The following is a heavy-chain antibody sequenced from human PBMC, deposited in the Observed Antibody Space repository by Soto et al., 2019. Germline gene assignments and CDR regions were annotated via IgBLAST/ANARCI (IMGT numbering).Heavy chain of an antibody. CDR3: ARHPDAAHTSDFDY. V-gene: IGHV5-51*01. J-gene: IGHJ4*02. Sequence: GESLKISCKGSGYSFTSHWIGWVRQMPGKGLEWMGIIYPGDSDTRYSPSFQGQVTIPADKSISTAYLQWSSLKASDTAMYYCARHPDAAHTSDFDYWGQGTLVTVSS. D-gene: IGHD6-25*01. CDR1: GYSFTSHW. CDR2: IYPGDSDT.